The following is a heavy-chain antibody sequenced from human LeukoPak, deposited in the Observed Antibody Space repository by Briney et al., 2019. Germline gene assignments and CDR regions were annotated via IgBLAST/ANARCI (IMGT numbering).Heavy chain of an antibody. Sequence: GGSLRLSCAASGFTFTSYAMSWVRQAPGKGLEWVSAISGSGGSTYYADSVEGRYTISRDNSKNTLYLQMNSLSAEDTAVYYCATEEVTPIHYWGQGTLVTVSS. V-gene: IGHV3-23*01. D-gene: IGHD4-11*01. CDR3: ATEEVTPIHY. CDR2: ISGSGGST. CDR1: GFTFTSYA. J-gene: IGHJ4*02.